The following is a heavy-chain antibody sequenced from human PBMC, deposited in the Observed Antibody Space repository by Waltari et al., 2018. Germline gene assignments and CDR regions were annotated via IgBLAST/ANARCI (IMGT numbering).Heavy chain of an antibody. J-gene: IGHJ6*03. Sequence: QVQLVQSGAEVKKPGASVKVSCKASGYTFTGYYIHWVRHAPGQGREWMGWISPNSGDTKYAQKFQGRVTMTRDTSTTTAYMELSRLTSDDTAGFYCARGDFRLSYYYMDVWGKGTTVTVSS. V-gene: IGHV1-2*02. CDR1: GYTFTGYY. CDR3: ARGDFRLSYYYMDV. CDR2: ISPNSGDT. D-gene: IGHD3-3*01.